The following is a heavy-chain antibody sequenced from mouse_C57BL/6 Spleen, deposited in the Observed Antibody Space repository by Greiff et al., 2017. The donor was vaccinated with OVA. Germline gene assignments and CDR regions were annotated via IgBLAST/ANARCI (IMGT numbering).Heavy chain of an antibody. Sequence: VQLKESGPGLVKPSQSLSLTCSVTGYSITSGYYWNWIRQFPGNKLEWMGYISYDGSNNYNPSLKNRISITRDTSKNQFFLKLNSVTTEDTATYDCARFDYFDYWGQGTTLTVSS. CDR2: ISYDGSN. J-gene: IGHJ2*01. CDR3: ARFDYFDY. CDR1: GYSITSGYY. V-gene: IGHV3-6*01.